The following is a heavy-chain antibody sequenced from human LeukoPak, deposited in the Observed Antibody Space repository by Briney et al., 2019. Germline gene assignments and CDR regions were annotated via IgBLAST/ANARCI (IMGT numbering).Heavy chain of an antibody. Sequence: ASVKVSCKASGYTFTSYGISWVRQAPGQGLEWMGWISAYNGNTNYAQKLQGRVTMTTDTSTSTAYMELRSLRSDDTAVYYCARKLSTAVAGYNWIDPWGQGTLVTVSS. J-gene: IGHJ5*02. D-gene: IGHD1-14*01. CDR1: GYTFTSYG. V-gene: IGHV1-18*01. CDR3: ARKLSTAVAGYNWIDP. CDR2: ISAYNGNT.